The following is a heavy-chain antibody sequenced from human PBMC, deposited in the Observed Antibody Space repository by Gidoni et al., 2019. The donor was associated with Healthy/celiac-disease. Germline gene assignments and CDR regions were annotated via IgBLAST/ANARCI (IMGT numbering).Heavy chain of an antibody. D-gene: IGHD3-16*01. Sequence: EVQLVESGGGLVQPGRSLRLSCAASGFTFDYSAMHWVRQAPGKGLEWVSGISWNSGSIGYADSVKGRFTISRDNTKNSLYLQMNSLRAEDTALYYCAKDPTRNTFGGGFDYWGQGTLVTVSS. J-gene: IGHJ4*02. CDR1: GFTFDYSA. CDR2: ISWNSGSI. V-gene: IGHV3-9*01. CDR3: AKDPTRNTFGGGFDY.